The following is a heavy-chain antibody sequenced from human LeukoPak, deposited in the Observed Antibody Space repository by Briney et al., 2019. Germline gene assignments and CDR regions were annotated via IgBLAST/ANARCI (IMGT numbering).Heavy chain of an antibody. D-gene: IGHD1-26*01. CDR2: INTNTGNP. V-gene: IGHV7-4-1*02. CDR3: ARATRRSGSYDRVIDY. J-gene: IGHJ4*02. CDR1: GGTFSSYA. Sequence: ASVKVSCKASGGTFSSYAISWVRQAPGQGLEWMGWINTNTGNPTYAQGFTGRFVFSLDTSVSTAYLQISSLKAEDTAVYYCARATRRSGSYDRVIDYWGQGTLVTVSS.